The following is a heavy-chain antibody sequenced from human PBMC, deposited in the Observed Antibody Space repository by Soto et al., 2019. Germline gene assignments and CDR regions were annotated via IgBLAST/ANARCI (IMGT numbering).Heavy chain of an antibody. J-gene: IGHJ5*02. CDR1: GFTFSNAW. Sequence: EVQLVESGGGLVKPGGSLRLSCEASGFTFSNAWMSWVRQAPGKGLEWVGRIKSKTDGGTTDYAAPVKGRFTISRDDSKNTLYLQMNSLKTEDTAVYYCTTDSLVLRFLEWAFDPWGQGTLVTVSS. CDR3: TTDSLVLRFLEWAFDP. CDR2: IKSKTDGGTT. D-gene: IGHD3-3*01. V-gene: IGHV3-15*01.